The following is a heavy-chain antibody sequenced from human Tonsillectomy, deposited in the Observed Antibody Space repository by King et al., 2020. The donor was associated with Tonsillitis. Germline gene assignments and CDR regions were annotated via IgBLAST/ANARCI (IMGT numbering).Heavy chain of an antibody. CDR3: ARDSADYSYYYYMDV. D-gene: IGHD3-10*01. Sequence: VQLVESGGGVVQPGRSLRLSCAASGFTFSDYAMQWVRQAAGKGLEWVAVISYDGSNIYYAYSLKGRFTISRDNSKNTLFLQMNSLRAEDTAVYYCARDSADYSYYYYMDVWGKGTTVTVSS. CDR1: GFTFSDYA. V-gene: IGHV3-30*17. J-gene: IGHJ6*03. CDR2: ISYDGSNI.